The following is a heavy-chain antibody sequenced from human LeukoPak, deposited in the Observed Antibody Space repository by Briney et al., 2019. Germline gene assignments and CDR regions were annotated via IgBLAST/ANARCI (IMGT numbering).Heavy chain of an antibody. J-gene: IGHJ1*01. Sequence: GGSLRLSCAASGFTFSNYAMSWVRQAPGKGLEWVSFISGSGGSTYYADSVRGRCTISRDNSKNTLYLQMNSLRAEDTAVYFCAKDFPPGDQLPKYFHHWGQGTLVAVSS. CDR2: ISGSGGST. D-gene: IGHD2-2*01. V-gene: IGHV3-23*01. CDR3: AKDFPPGDQLPKYFHH. CDR1: GFTFSNYA.